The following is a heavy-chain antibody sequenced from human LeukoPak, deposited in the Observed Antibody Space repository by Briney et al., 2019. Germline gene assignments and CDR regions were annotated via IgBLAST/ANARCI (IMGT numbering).Heavy chain of an antibody. CDR1: GGSISSYY. J-gene: IGHJ4*02. CDR3: ARGNFAGGSWYRGVEY. CDR2: INHSGST. D-gene: IGHD6-13*01. Sequence: SETLSLTCTVSGGSISSYYWSWIRQPPGKGLEWIGEINHSGSTNYNPSLKSRVTISVDTSKNQFSLKLNSVTAADTAVYYCARGNFAGGSWYRGVEYWGQGTLVSVSS. V-gene: IGHV4-34*01.